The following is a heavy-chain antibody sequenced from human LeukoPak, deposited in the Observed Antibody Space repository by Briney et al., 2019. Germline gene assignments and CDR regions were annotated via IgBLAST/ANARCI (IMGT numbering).Heavy chain of an antibody. Sequence: GGSLRLSCAASGFTFSSYWMSWVRQAPGKGLEWVAIIKRDGSEKYYVDSVKGRFTISRDNAKNSLYLQMNSLRAEEAAVYYCARGYGDSIHFDYWGQGTLVTVSS. CDR2: IKRDGSEK. J-gene: IGHJ4*02. CDR3: ARGYGDSIHFDY. D-gene: IGHD4-17*01. V-gene: IGHV3-7*04. CDR1: GFTFSSYW.